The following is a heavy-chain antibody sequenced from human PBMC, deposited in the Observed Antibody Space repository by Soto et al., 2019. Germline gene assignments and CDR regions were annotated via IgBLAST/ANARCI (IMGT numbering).Heavy chain of an antibody. V-gene: IGHV1-18*01. CDR2: ISAYDGHT. CDR3: ARSGREPDF. J-gene: IGHJ4*02. Sequence: QVQLVQSGAEVKKPGASVKVSCKASGYTFTTSSITWVRQAPGQGLEWMGWISAYDGHTNYAQKVQGRVTMTPDTSTSTAYMELRSLRSDDTAVYYCARSGREPDFWGQGTLVTVSS. CDR1: GYTFTTSS.